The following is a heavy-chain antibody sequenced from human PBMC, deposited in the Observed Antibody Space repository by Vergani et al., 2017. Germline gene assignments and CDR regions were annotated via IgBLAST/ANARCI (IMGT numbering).Heavy chain of an antibody. CDR3: ARDLRFWRDYYYMDV. Sequence: QVQLVQSGAEVKKPGASVKVSCKASGYTFTSYDINWVRQATGQGLEWMGWMNPNSGNTGYAQKFQGRVTMTRNTSISTAYMGLSSLRSEDTAVYYCARDLRFWRDYYYMDVWGKGTTVTVSS. J-gene: IGHJ6*03. CDR2: MNPNSGNT. D-gene: IGHD1-1*01. CDR1: GYTFTSYD. V-gene: IGHV1-8*02.